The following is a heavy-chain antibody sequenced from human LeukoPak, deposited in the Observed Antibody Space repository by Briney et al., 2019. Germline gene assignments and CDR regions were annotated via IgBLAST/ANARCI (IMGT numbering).Heavy chain of an antibody. V-gene: IGHV4-59*02. CDR2: MSYSGRT. Sequence: SETLSLTCTVSGGSVSSYYWSWIRQTPEKGLEWIGYMSYSGRTDYGPSLKSRVTMSVDTPKNQFSLKMNVTAADTGVYYCARGYCRDDICQVFPYWGQGTLVTVSS. J-gene: IGHJ4*02. CDR3: ARGYCRDDICQVFPY. CDR1: GGSVSSYY. D-gene: IGHD2-21*02.